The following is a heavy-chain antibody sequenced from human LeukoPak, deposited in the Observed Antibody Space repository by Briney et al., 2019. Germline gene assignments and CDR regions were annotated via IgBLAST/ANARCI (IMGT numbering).Heavy chain of an antibody. CDR2: ISNSGSTI. D-gene: IGHD3-10*01. CDR1: GFTSSSYE. CDR3: ARDSPFGPGDYYYYMDV. J-gene: IGHJ6*03. V-gene: IGHV3-48*03. Sequence: GGSLRLSCAASGFTSSSYEMNWVRQAPGKGLEWVSYISNSGSTIYYADSVKGRFTISRDNAKNSLSLQMNSLRAEDTAVYYCARDSPFGPGDYYYYMDVWGKGTTVTVSS.